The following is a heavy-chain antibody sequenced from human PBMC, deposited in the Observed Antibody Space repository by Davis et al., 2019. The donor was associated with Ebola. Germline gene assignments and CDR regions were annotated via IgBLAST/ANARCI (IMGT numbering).Heavy chain of an antibody. V-gene: IGHV1-2*06. D-gene: IGHD3-9*01. CDR3: ARAGYFDWLLIEVFGWFDP. J-gene: IGHJ5*02. CDR1: GYTFTGYY. Sequence: AASVKVSCKASGYTFTGYYMHWVRQAPGQGLEWMGRINPNSGGTNYAQKFQGRVTMTRDTSISTAYMELSRLRSDDTAVYYCARAGYFDWLLIEVFGWFDPWGQGTLVTVSS. CDR2: INPNSGGT.